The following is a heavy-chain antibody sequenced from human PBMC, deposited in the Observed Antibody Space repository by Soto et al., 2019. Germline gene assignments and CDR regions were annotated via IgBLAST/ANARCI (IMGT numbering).Heavy chain of an antibody. J-gene: IGHJ5*02. CDR3: AKDAVSGDGVWLLDS. D-gene: IGHD4-17*01. CDR1: GFTFRSYA. V-gene: IGHV3-23*01. Sequence: GGSLRLSCAASGFTFRSYAMSWARQAPGKGLEWVSSLLRSGSSTYYADSVKGRFTISSDISANSLYLQMDSLRAEDTAVYYCAKDAVSGDGVWLLDSWGQGPVVTVSS. CDR2: LLRSGSST.